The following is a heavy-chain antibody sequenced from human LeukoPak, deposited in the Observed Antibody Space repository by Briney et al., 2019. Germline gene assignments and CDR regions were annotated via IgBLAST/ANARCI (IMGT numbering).Heavy chain of an antibody. CDR1: GFTFTNYA. J-gene: IGHJ4*02. Sequence: PGGSLRLSCAASGFTFTNYAMSWVRQTPGKGLEWVAATVGSRPDTYHADSVKGRFTVSRDNSRNTLYLQMNSLRADDTAVYYCATQKRGSYRPYYFDYWGQGTLVAVSS. D-gene: IGHD3-16*02. CDR3: ATQKRGSYRPYYFDY. V-gene: IGHV3-23*01. CDR2: TVGSRPDT.